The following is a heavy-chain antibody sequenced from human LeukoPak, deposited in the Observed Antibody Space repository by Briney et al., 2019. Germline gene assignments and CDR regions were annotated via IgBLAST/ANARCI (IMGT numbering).Heavy chain of an antibody. CDR3: AREGSYCVGGDCYSFDF. Sequence: ASVKVSCKASGYRFISNYIQWVRQAPGLGPEWMGWMHPGNGNTKYAEKFQRRVTMPRDPSITTAYMDLNSLRSDDTAVYYCAREGSYCVGGDCYSFDFWGQGTLITVSS. V-gene: IGHV1-2*02. D-gene: IGHD2-21*02. J-gene: IGHJ4*02. CDR2: MHPGNGNT. CDR1: GYRFISNY.